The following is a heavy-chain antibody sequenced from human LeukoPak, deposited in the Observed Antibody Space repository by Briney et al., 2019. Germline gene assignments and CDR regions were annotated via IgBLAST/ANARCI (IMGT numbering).Heavy chain of an antibody. V-gene: IGHV4-59*01. CDR3: ARIGGYDFWSGYPYYFDY. J-gene: IGHJ4*02. CDR2: IYYSGST. CDR1: GGSISSYY. D-gene: IGHD3-3*01. Sequence: SETLSLTCTVSGGSISSYYWSWIRQPPGKGLEWIGYIYYSGSTNYNPSLKSRVTISVDTSKNQFSLKLGSVTAADTAVYYCARIGGYDFWSGYPYYFDYWGQGTLVTVSS.